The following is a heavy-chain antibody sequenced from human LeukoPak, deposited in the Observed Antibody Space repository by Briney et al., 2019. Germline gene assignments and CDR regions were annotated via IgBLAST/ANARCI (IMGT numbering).Heavy chain of an antibody. CDR3: ARDKRYYYGMDV. J-gene: IGHJ6*02. Sequence: GGSLRLSCAASGFTFSSYWMHWVRQAPGKGLEWVSVIYSGGSTYYADSVKGRFTISRDNSKNTLYLQMNSLRAEDTAVYYCARDKRYYYGMDVWGQGTTVTVSS. V-gene: IGHV3-66*01. CDR1: GFTFSSYW. CDR2: IYSGGST.